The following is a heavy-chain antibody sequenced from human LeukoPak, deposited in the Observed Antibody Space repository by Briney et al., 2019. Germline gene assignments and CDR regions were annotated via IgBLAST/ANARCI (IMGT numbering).Heavy chain of an antibody. CDR1: GGSISSGNYY. V-gene: IGHV4-61*01. CDR3: ARGLWFGDENPPYFDY. CDR2: IYYSGST. J-gene: IGHJ4*02. Sequence: SETLSLTCSVSGGSISSGNYYWSWIRQPPGKGLEWIGYIYYSGSTNYNPSLKSRVTISVDTSRNQFSLKLSSVTAADTAVYYCARGLWFGDENPPYFDYWGQGILVTVSS. D-gene: IGHD3-10*01.